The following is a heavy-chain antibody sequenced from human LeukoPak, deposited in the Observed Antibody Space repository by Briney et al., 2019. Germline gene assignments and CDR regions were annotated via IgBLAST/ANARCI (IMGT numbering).Heavy chain of an antibody. CDR2: IGPDDSEV. CDR1: GDTLINYW. D-gene: IGHD4-17*01. Sequence: GESLKISCKVSGDTLINYWIGWVRQVPGKGLEWMGIIGPDDSEVNYSLSLQGQVIISVDKSINNAYLQWSSLRASDSAMYYCARRLRTNLDMANWFDPWGQGTLVSVSS. CDR3: ARRLRTNLDMANWFDP. V-gene: IGHV5-51*01. J-gene: IGHJ5*02.